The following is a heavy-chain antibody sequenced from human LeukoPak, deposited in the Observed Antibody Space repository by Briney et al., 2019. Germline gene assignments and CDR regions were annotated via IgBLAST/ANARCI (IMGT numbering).Heavy chain of an antibody. J-gene: IGHJ6*02. CDR1: GFTFSSYN. Sequence: GGSLRLSCAASGFTFSSYNMNWVREAPGKGLEWVSSISSSSSYIYYADSVKGRFTISRDNAKNSLYLQMNSLGAEDTAVYYCARDLGYCSSTSCYTAGRYYYYGMDVWGQGTTVTVSS. V-gene: IGHV3-21*01. CDR3: ARDLGYCSSTSCYTAGRYYYYGMDV. CDR2: ISSSSSYI. D-gene: IGHD2-2*02.